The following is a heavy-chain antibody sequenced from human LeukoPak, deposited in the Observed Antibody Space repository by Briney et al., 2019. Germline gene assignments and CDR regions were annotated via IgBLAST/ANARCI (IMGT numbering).Heavy chain of an antibody. CDR1: GFNFRAYW. V-gene: IGHV3-7*01. D-gene: IGHD3-3*01. CDR2: IKQDGSEK. CDR3: ARDGEGTYDFWSGYSRAEYFQH. J-gene: IGHJ1*01. Sequence: GGSLRLSCTTSGFNFRAYWMGWVRQAPGKGLEWVANIKQDGSEKYYVDSVKGRFTISRDNAKNSLYLQMNSLRAEDTAVYYCARDGEGTYDFWSGYSRAEYFQHWGQGTLVTVSS.